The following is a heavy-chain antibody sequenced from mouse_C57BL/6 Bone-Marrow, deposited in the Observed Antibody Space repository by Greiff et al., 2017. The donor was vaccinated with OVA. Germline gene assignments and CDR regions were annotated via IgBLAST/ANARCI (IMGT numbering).Heavy chain of an antibody. J-gene: IGHJ1*03. CDR2: INPNNGGT. CDR1: GYTFTDYN. V-gene: IGHV1-18*01. Sequence: EVQGVESGPELVKPGASVKIPCKASGYTFTDYNMDWVKQSHGKSLEWIGDINPNNGGTIYNQKFKGKATLTVDKSSSTAYMELRSLTSEDTAVYYCARFYYGSSPHWYFDVWGTGTTVTVSS. CDR3: ARFYYGSSPHWYFDV. D-gene: IGHD1-1*01.